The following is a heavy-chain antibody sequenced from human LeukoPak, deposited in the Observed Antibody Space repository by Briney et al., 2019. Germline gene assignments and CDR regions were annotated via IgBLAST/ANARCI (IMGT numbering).Heavy chain of an antibody. D-gene: IGHD3-22*01. V-gene: IGHV1-2*02. J-gene: IGHJ4*02. CDR2: INPNSGGT. CDR1: GYTFTDYY. CDR3: ARDLFDYYDSSGYLVY. Sequence: ASVKVSCKASGYTFTDYYMHWVRQAPGQGLEWMGWINPNSGGTNYAQKFQGRVTMTRDTSISTAYIELSRLRSDDTAVYYCARDLFDYYDSSGYLVYWGQGTLVTVSS.